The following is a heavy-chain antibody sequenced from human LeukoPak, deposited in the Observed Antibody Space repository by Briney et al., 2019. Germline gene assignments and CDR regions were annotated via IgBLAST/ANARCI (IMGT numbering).Heavy chain of an antibody. CDR1: GFTFSSYW. CDR2: IKQDGSEK. J-gene: IGHJ6*03. CDR3: ARGGRKSRGVDIVRKKETGYYYYMDV. V-gene: IGHV3-7*01. Sequence: WGSLRLSCAASGFTFSSYWMSWVRQAPGKGLEWVANIKQDGSEKYYVDSVKGRFTISRDNAKNSLYLQMNSLRAEDTAVYYCARGGRKSRGVDIVRKKETGYYYYMDVWGKGTTVTISS. D-gene: IGHD2-15*01.